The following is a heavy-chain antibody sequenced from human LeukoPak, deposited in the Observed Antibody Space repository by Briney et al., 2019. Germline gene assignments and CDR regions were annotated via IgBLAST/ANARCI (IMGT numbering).Heavy chain of an antibody. CDR3: AREEVIAAAGPTLDY. CDR2: INPNSGGT. CDR1: GYTFTDYY. D-gene: IGHD6-13*01. V-gene: IGHV1-2*02. Sequence: ASVNVSCKASGYTFTDYYMHWVRQAPGQGLEWMGWINPNSGGTNYAQKFQGRVTMTRDTSISTDYMELSRLRSDDTAVFYCAREEVIAAAGPTLDYWGQGALVTVSS. J-gene: IGHJ4*02.